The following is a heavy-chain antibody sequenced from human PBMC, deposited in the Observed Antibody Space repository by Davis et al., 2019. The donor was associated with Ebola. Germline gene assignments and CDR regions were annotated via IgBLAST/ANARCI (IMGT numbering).Heavy chain of an antibody. CDR1: GYTFTSYG. V-gene: IGHV1-18*01. Sequence: ASVKVSCKASGYTFTSYGISWVRQAPGQGLEWMGWISAYNGNTNYAQKLQGRVTMTTDTSTSTAYMELRSLRSDDTAVYYCARDGGYSSSWYTAEYYYYGMDVWGQGTTVTVSS. CDR2: ISAYNGNT. D-gene: IGHD6-13*01. CDR3: ARDGGYSSSWYTAEYYYYGMDV. J-gene: IGHJ6*02.